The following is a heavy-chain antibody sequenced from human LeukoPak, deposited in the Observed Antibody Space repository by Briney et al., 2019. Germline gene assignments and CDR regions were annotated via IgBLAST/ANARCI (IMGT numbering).Heavy chain of an antibody. D-gene: IGHD5-18*01. CDR2: IYYSGST. V-gene: IGHV4-39*01. J-gene: IGHJ6*02. Sequence: SETLSLTCSVSGGFISSSSYYWGWIRQPPGKGLEWSGSIYYSGSTYYNPSLKSRVTISVDTSKNQFSLKLSSVTAADTAVYYCARRVTAIDGMDVWGPGTTVTVSS. CDR1: GGFISSSSYY. CDR3: ARRVTAIDGMDV.